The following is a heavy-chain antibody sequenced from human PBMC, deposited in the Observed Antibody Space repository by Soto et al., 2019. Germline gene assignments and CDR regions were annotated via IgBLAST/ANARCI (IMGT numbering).Heavy chain of an antibody. J-gene: IGHJ6*03. D-gene: IGHD2-2*01. Sequence: SETLSLTCAVYGGSFSGYYWSWIRQPPGKGLEWIGEINHSGSTNYNPSLKSRVTISVDTSKNQFSLKLSSVTAADTAVYYCARVRKSCSSTSCYGHYYYYYMDVWGKGTTVTVSS. CDR1: GGSFSGYY. V-gene: IGHV4-34*01. CDR3: ARVRKSCSSTSCYGHYYYYYMDV. CDR2: INHSGST.